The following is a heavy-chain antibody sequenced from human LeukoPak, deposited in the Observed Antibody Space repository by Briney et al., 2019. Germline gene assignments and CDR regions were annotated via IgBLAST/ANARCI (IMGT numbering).Heavy chain of an antibody. CDR1: GFTFSYYA. CDR2: ISDSGGET. Sequence: GGPLRLSCAASGFTFSYYAMSWVRQAPGRGLEWVSVISDSGGETSYADSGKGRFTISRDNAKTSLYLQMNSLRAEDTALYYCAKDLGPGSMATSPGFDYWGQGTLVTVSS. J-gene: IGHJ4*02. CDR3: AKDLGPGSMATSPGFDY. D-gene: IGHD5-24*01. V-gene: IGHV3-23*01.